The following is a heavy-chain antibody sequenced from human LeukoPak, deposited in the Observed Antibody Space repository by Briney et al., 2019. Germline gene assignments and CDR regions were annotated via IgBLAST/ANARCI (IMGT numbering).Heavy chain of an antibody. CDR2: IIPIFGTA. D-gene: IGHD5-18*01. CDR3: ARAGGYSYGSFDY. Sequence: SVKVSCKASGGTFSSYAISWVRQAPGQGLEGMGRIIPIFGTANYAQKFQGRVTITTDESTSTAYMELSSLRSEDTAVYYRARAGGYSYGSFDYWGQGTLVTVSS. CDR1: GGTFSSYA. J-gene: IGHJ4*02. V-gene: IGHV1-69*05.